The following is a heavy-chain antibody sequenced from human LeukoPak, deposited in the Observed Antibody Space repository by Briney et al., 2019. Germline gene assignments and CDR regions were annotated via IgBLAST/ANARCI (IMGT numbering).Heavy chain of an antibody. CDR1: GGSISSYY. D-gene: IGHD3-22*01. J-gene: IGHJ4*02. V-gene: IGHV4-59*01. Sequence: SETLPLTCTVSGGSISSYYWSWIRQPPGKGLEWIGYIYYSGSTNYNPSLKSRVTISVDTSKDQFSLKLSSVTAADTAVYYCARELDYDSSGYTDYWGQGTLVTVSS. CDR3: ARELDYDSSGYTDY. CDR2: IYYSGST.